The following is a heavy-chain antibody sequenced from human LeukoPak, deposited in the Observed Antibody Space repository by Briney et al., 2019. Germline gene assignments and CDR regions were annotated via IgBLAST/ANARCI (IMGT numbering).Heavy chain of an antibody. Sequence: KPSETLSLTCAVYGGSFSGYYWSWIRQPPGKGLEWIGVINHSGSTNYNPSLKSRVTISVDTSKNQFSLKLSSVTAADTAVYYCARFPTPRYYYGSGAPYYYYMDVWGKGTTVTVSS. CDR2: INHSGST. D-gene: IGHD3-10*01. CDR1: GGSFSGYY. J-gene: IGHJ6*03. V-gene: IGHV4-34*01. CDR3: ARFPTPRYYYGSGAPYYYYMDV.